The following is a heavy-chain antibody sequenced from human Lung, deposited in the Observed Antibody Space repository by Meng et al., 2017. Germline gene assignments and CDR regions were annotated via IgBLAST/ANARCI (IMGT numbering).Heavy chain of an antibody. Sequence: QVPVPEWGAGLLKPSETRSLTCVVSGGSFSDYYWSWIRQPPGKGLEWIGEINHSGSTNYNPSLENRATISVDTSQNNLSLKLSSVTAADSAVYYCARGPTTMAHDFDYWGQGTLVTVSS. J-gene: IGHJ4*02. CDR3: ARGPTTMAHDFDY. D-gene: IGHD4-11*01. CDR2: INHSGST. V-gene: IGHV4-34*01. CDR1: GGSFSDYY.